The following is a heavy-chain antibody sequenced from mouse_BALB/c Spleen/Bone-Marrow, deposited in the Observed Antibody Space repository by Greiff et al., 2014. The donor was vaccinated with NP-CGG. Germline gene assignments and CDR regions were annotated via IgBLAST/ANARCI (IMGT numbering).Heavy chain of an antibody. CDR3: ARHERGYPYAMDY. D-gene: IGHD2-2*01. Sequence: QVQLQQSGPDLVAPSQSLSITRTVSGFSLTLYGVHWVRQSPGKGLEWLVVIWSDGTTTYNSALKSRLSISKDNSKSQVFLKLNSLQTDDTAMYYCARHERGYPYAMDYWGQGTSVSVSS. J-gene: IGHJ4*01. CDR1: GFSLTLYG. CDR2: IWSDGTT. V-gene: IGHV2-6-2*01.